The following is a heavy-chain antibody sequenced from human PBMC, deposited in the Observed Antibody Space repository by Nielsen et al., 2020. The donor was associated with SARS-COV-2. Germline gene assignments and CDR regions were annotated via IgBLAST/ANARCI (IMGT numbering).Heavy chain of an antibody. V-gene: IGHV4-59*12. J-gene: IGHJ4*02. CDR3: AGGFYDSRGYNLVY. Sequence: SETLSLTCTVSGGSISGYYWSWIRQPPGKGLEWIAYIYDSGSTNYNPSLKSRVTISVDTSKNQFSLKLSSVTAADTAVYYCAGGFYDSRGYNLVYWGQGTLVTVSS. D-gene: IGHD3-22*01. CDR1: GGSISGYY. CDR2: IYDSGST.